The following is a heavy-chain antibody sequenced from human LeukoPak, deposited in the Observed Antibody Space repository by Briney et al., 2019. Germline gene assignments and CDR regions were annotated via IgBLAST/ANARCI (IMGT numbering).Heavy chain of an antibody. CDR2: TSGSGGST. CDR3: ACPITIFGVVAPYGMDV. CDR1: GFTFSSYA. Sequence: GGSLRLSCAASGFTFSSYAMSWVRQAPGKGLEWVSATSGSGGSTYYADSVKGRFTISRDNSKNTLYLQMNSLRAEDTAVYYCACPITIFGVVAPYGMDVWGQGTTVTVSS. J-gene: IGHJ6*02. D-gene: IGHD3-3*01. V-gene: IGHV3-23*01.